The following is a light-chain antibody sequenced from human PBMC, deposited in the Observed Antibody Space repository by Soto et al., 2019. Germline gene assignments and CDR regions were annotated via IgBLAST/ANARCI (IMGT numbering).Light chain of an antibody. CDR1: QSVSGSF. Sequence: EIVLTQSPGTLSLSPGEGATLFCRASQSVSGSFLAWYQQKPGQAPRLLIYGASNRATGIPDRFSGSGSGTDFTLTISRLEPEDFAVYYCQQYGSSPPITFGQGTRLEIK. V-gene: IGKV3-20*01. J-gene: IGKJ5*01. CDR2: GAS. CDR3: QQYGSSPPIT.